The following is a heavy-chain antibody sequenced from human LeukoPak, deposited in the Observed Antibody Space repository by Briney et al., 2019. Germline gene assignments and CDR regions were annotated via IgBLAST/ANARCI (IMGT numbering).Heavy chain of an antibody. J-gene: IGHJ4*02. V-gene: IGHV4-39*01. D-gene: IGHD2-21*02. CDR2: IYYSGST. CDR3: ARHFCRGGDCYYMYYFDY. CDR1: GGSISSSSSY. Sequence: PSETLSLTCTVSGGSISSSSSYWGWIRQPPGKGLEWIGSIYYSGSTYYNPSLKSRVTISVDTSKNQFSLKLSSVTAADTAVYYCARHFCRGGDCYYMYYFDYWGQGTLVTVSS.